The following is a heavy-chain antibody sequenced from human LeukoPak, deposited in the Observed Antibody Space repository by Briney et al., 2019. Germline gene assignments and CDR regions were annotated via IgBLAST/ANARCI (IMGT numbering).Heavy chain of an antibody. V-gene: IGHV1-69*01. J-gene: IGHJ4*02. CDR1: GGTFSSYA. CDR2: IIPIFGTA. Sequence: SVKVSCKASGGTFSSYAISWVRQAPGQGLEWMGGIIPIFGTANYAQKFQGRVTITADESTSTAYMELSSLRSEDTAVYYCARDTESPPYYDFWSGYYDWGQGTLVTVSS. CDR3: ARDTESPPYYDFWSGYYD. D-gene: IGHD3-3*01.